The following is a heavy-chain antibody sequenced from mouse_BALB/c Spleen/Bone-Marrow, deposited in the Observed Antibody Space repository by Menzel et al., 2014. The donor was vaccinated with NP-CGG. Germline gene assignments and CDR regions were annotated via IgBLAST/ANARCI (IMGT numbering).Heavy chain of an antibody. D-gene: IGHD1-1*01. CDR3: ASRGDYSYAMDY. J-gene: IGHJ4*01. CDR2: IYPGDGDT. V-gene: IGHV1-80*01. CDR1: GYTFXNYW. Sequence: VQLQQSGAELVRPGSSVKISCKASGYTFXNYWMNWMKQRPGQGLEWIGQIYPGDGDTNYIGKFTGKATLTADKSSSTAYMQLSSLTSEDSAVYFCASRGDYSYAMDYWGQETSVTVSS.